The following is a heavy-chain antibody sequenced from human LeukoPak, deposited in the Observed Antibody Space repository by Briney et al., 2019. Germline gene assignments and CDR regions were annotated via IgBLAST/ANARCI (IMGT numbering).Heavy chain of an antibody. CDR2: IITMFGTA. Sequence: SVKVSCKASGGTFSSYGISWVRQAPGQGLEWMGGIITMFGTATYAQKFQGRVTITADKSTNTAYMELSSLRSEDTAVYYCAVSGTYYPGYFDFWGQGTLVTVSS. D-gene: IGHD1-26*01. CDR3: AVSGTYYPGYFDF. CDR1: GGTFSSYG. J-gene: IGHJ4*02. V-gene: IGHV1-69*06.